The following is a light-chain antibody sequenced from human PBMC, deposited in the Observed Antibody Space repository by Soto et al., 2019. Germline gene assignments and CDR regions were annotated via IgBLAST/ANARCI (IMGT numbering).Light chain of an antibody. Sequence: QPVLTQPPSASGSPGQSVTISCTGTSSDIGGYNYVSWYQQFPGKAPKLMIYEVTKRPSGVPDRFSGSKSGNTASLTVSGLQADDEADYYCSSYAGSNNLIFGGGTQLTVL. V-gene: IGLV2-8*01. CDR1: SSDIGGYNY. J-gene: IGLJ2*01. CDR2: EVT. CDR3: SSYAGSNNLI.